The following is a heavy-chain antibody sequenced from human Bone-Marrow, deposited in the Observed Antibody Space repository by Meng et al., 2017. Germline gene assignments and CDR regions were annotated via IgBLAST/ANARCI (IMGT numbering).Heavy chain of an antibody. CDR1: GFTFSSYG. D-gene: IGHD6-13*01. CDR3: ARDPLLPDTYSSSWYLDGAFDI. J-gene: IGHJ3*02. CDR2: ISYDGSNK. V-gene: IGHV3-30*19. Sequence: GESLKISCAASGFTFSSYGMHWVRQAPGKGLEWVAVISYDGSNKYYADSVKGRFTISRDNSKNTLYLQMNSLRAEDTAVYYCARDPLLPDTYSSSWYLDGAFDIWGQGTMVTVSS.